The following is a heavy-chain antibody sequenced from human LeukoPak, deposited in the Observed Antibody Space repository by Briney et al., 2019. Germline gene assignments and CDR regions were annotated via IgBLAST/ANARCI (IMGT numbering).Heavy chain of an antibody. V-gene: IGHV1-69*08. CDR2: IIPIFGTA. Sequence: SVKVSCKASGGTFSSYTISWVRQAPGQGLEWMGRIIPIFGTANYAQKFQGRVTITTDKSTSTAYMELSSLRSEDTAVYYCARTGYDSRIDYWGQGTLVTVSS. J-gene: IGHJ4*02. CDR1: GGTFSSYT. D-gene: IGHD3-22*01. CDR3: ARTGYDSRIDY.